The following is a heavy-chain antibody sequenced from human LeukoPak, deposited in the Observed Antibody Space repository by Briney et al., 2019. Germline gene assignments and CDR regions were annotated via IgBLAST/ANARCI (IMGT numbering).Heavy chain of an antibody. CDR3: ARDLTYSSSPPGRYFDL. CDR2: ISSSSSYI. Sequence: KPGGSLRLSCVASGFTFSSYTMNWVRQAPGKGLEWVSSISSSSSYIYYADSVKGRFTISRDNAKNSLYLQMNSLRAEDTALYYCARDLTYSSSPPGRYFDLWGRGALVTVSS. J-gene: IGHJ2*01. CDR1: GFTFSSYT. D-gene: IGHD6-6*01. V-gene: IGHV3-21*01.